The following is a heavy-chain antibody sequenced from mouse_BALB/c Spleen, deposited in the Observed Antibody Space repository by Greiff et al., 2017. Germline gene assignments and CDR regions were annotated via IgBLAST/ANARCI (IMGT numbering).Heavy chain of an antibody. D-gene: IGHD3-1*01. CDR3: ARGANSAMDY. Sequence: EVQLKESGAELVRPGALVKLSCKASGFNIKDYYMHWVKQRPEQGLEWIGWIDPENGNTIYDPKFQGKASITADTSSNTAYLQLSSLTSEDTAVYYCARGANSAMDYWGQGTSVTVSS. V-gene: IGHV14-1*02. J-gene: IGHJ4*01. CDR2: IDPENGNT. CDR1: GFNIKDYY.